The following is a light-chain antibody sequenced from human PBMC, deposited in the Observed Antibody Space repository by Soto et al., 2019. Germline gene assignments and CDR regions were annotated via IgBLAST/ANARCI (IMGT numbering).Light chain of an antibody. Sequence: DIQMTQSPSTLSASVGDRVTITCWASQSISSWLAWYQQKPGKAPKLLIYDASSLESGVPSRFSGSGSGTEFTLTISSLQPDDFATYYCQQYNSYPLTLGGGTKVDIK. J-gene: IGKJ4*01. V-gene: IGKV1-5*01. CDR2: DAS. CDR3: QQYNSYPLT. CDR1: QSISSW.